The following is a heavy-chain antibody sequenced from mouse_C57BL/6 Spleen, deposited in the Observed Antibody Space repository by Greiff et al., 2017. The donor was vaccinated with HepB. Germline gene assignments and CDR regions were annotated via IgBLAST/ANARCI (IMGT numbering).Heavy chain of an antibody. CDR3: AREGAYSNYVRFAY. V-gene: IGHV1-54*01. CDR1: GYAFTNYL. Sequence: QVQLQQSGAELVRPGTSVKVSCKASGYAFTNYLIEWVKQRPGQGLEWIGVINPGSGGTNYNEKFKGKATLTADKSSSTAYMQLSSLTSEDSAVYFCAREGAYSNYVRFAYWGQGTLVTVSA. CDR2: INPGSGGT. J-gene: IGHJ3*01. D-gene: IGHD2-5*01.